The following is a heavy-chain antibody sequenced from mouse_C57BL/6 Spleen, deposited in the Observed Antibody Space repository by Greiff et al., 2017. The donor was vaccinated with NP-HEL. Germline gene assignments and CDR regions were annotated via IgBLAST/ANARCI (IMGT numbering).Heavy chain of an antibody. CDR1: GYTFTSYT. Sequence: QVQLQQSGAELARPGASVKMSCKASGYTFTSYTMHWVKQRPGQGLEWIGYINPSSGYTKYNQKFKDKATLTADKSSSTAYMQLSSLTSEDSAVYYCARSDYYGSSHHHWYFDVWGTGTTVTVSS. CDR3: ARSDYYGSSHHHWYFDV. J-gene: IGHJ1*03. V-gene: IGHV1-4*01. CDR2: INPSSGYT. D-gene: IGHD1-1*01.